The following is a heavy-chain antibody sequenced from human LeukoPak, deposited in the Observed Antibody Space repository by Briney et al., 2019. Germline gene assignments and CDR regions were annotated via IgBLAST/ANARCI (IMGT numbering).Heavy chain of an antibody. V-gene: IGHV3-30*02. CDR1: GFTFSNYD. Sequence: PGGSLRLSCAASGFTFSNYDMHWVRQAPGKGLEWVAFIRYDGRNTYYADSVKGRFTISRDNSKNTLYLQMNSLRAEDTAVYYCAKDLKQQLVHGIGENWGQGTLVTVSS. CDR3: AKDLKQQLVHGIGEN. D-gene: IGHD6-13*01. J-gene: IGHJ4*02. CDR2: IRYDGRNT.